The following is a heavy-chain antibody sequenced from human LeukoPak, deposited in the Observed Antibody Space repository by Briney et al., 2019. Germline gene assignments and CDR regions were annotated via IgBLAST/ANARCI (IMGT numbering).Heavy chain of an antibody. V-gene: IGHV3-23*01. D-gene: IGHD4-17*01. Sequence: GGSLRLSCAASEFTFSSYGMSWVRQAPGKGLEWVSSISGSGGSTQYADSVQGRFAISRDNSKNTLYLQMNSLRVEDTAVYFCGRDPNGDYIGTFDMWGRGTMVSVSS. J-gene: IGHJ3*02. CDR3: GRDPNGDYIGTFDM. CDR1: EFTFSSYG. CDR2: ISGSGGST.